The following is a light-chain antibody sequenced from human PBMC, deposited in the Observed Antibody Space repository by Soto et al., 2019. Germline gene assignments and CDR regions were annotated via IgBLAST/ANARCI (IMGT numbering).Light chain of an antibody. V-gene: IGKV1-33*01. CDR2: DAS. Sequence: DIQMTQSPSSLSASVGDRVTITCQASQDISNYLNWYQQKPGKAPKLLIYDASNLETGVPSRFSGSGSGTDFTFTISSLQPEDSATYYCQQYDNLPFTFGPGTKVDSK. CDR1: QDISNY. J-gene: IGKJ3*01. CDR3: QQYDNLPFT.